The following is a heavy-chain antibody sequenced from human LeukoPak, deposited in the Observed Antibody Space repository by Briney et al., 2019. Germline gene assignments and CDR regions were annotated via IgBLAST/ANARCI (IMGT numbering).Heavy chain of an antibody. V-gene: IGHV1-2*02. J-gene: IGHJ6*03. CDR3: AIASQLSVVLFYYYMDV. D-gene: IGHD3-16*02. Sequence: ASVKVSCKASGYTFSGYYIHWVRQAPGQGLEWMGWLNPNSGGTNYAPKFEGRVTMTRDTSISTAYMELSSLRSEDTAVYYCAIASQLSVVLFYYYMDVWGKGTTVTVSS. CDR1: GYTFSGYY. CDR2: LNPNSGGT.